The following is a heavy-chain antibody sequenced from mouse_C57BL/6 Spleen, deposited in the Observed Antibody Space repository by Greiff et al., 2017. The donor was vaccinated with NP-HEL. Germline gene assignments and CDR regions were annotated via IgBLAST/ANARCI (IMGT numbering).Heavy chain of an antibody. J-gene: IGHJ3*01. CDR3: AIDYDGGFAY. V-gene: IGHV5-16*01. CDR1: GFTFSDYY. CDR2: INYDGSST. D-gene: IGHD2-4*01. Sequence: EVKLMESEGGLVQPGSSMKLSCTASGFTFSDYYMAWVRQVPEKGLEWVANINYDGSSTYYLDPLKSRFIISRDNAKNILYLQMSSLKSEDTATYYCAIDYDGGFAYWGQGTLVTVSA.